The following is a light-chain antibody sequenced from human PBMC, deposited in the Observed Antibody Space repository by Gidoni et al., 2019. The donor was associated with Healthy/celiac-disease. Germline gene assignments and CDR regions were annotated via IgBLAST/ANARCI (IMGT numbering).Light chain of an antibody. V-gene: IGKV1-39*01. Sequence: DIQMTQSPSSLSASVGDRVTITCRASQSISSYLNWYQQKPGKAPKPLIYAESSLQSGVPSRFSGSESGTDFTLTISSLQPEDFATYYCQQSYSTPLTFGPGTKVDIK. CDR3: QQSYSTPLT. CDR1: QSISSY. J-gene: IGKJ3*01. CDR2: AES.